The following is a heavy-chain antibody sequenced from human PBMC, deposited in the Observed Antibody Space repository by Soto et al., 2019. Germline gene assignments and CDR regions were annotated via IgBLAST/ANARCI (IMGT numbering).Heavy chain of an antibody. V-gene: IGHV3-33*01. CDR3: ARDSYDIVVVVAANHYGMDV. Sequence: PGGSLRLSCAASGFTFSSYGMRWVRQAPGKGLEWVAVIWYDGSNKYYADSVKGRFTISRDNSKNTLYLQMNSLRAEDTAVYYCARDSYDIVVVVAANHYGMDVWGQGTTVTVSS. D-gene: IGHD2-15*01. CDR2: IWYDGSNK. J-gene: IGHJ6*02. CDR1: GFTFSSYG.